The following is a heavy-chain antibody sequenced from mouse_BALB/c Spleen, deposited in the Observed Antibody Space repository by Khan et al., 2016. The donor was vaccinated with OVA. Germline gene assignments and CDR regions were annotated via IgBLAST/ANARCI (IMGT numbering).Heavy chain of an antibody. Sequence: VQLKQSGPELVKPGASVKMSCKASGYTFTNYIIHWVKQTPGQGLEWIGYVNPYNDGTNYNEKFKGKATLTSDKSSSTAYMELSGLTSEDSAVYYCERDYGRRFWFSYWGQGTLVTVSA. V-gene: IGHV1S136*01. J-gene: IGHJ3*01. CDR1: GYTFTNYI. D-gene: IGHD1-1*01. CDR3: ERDYGRRFWFSY. CDR2: VNPYNDGT.